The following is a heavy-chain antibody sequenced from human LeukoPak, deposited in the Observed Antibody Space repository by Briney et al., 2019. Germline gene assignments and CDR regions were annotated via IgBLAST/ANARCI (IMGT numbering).Heavy chain of an antibody. CDR1: GFTFKNYA. CDR3: AKDPSYYDSSGLYYFDY. D-gene: IGHD3-22*01. V-gene: IGHV3-23*01. J-gene: IGHJ4*02. Sequence: GGSLRLSCAASGFTFKNYAMTWVRQAPGKGLEWVSGISGSGDNTYYADSDSVKGRFTISRDNPKNTLYLQMNSLRAEDTAVYYCAKDPSYYDSSGLYYFDYWGQGTLVTVSS. CDR2: ISGSGDNT.